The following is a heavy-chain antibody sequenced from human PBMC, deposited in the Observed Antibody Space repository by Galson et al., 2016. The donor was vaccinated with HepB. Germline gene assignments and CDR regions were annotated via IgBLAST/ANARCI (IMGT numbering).Heavy chain of an antibody. CDR2: IREDGGLK. J-gene: IGHJ6*02. V-gene: IGHV3-7*01. Sequence: SLRLSCAASEFTFSSYWMTWVRQAPGKGLEWVANIREDGGLKYYVDSVKGRFSISRDNAKNSLHLQMDSLRAEDTAVYYCARGWAVVSRGAPMDVWGQGTTVTVS. CDR3: ARGWAVVSRGAPMDV. CDR1: EFTFSSYW. D-gene: IGHD2-8*02.